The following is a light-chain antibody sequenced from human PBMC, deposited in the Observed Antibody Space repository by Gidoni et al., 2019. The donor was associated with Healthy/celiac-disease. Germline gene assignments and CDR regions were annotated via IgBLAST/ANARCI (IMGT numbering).Light chain of an antibody. CDR1: QSVSSN. CDR3: QQYNNWPRT. Sequence: EIVMTQSPATLSVSPGERATLSCRASQSVSSNLAWYQQKPGQAPSLLIYGASTRATGIPARFSGSGSGTEFILTISSLQSEDFAVYYCQQYNNWPRTFGQGTKVEIK. J-gene: IGKJ1*01. CDR2: GAS. V-gene: IGKV3-15*01.